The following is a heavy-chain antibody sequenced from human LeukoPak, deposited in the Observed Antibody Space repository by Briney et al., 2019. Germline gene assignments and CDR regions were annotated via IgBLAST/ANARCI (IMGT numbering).Heavy chain of an antibody. Sequence: PGGSLRLSCAASGFTFSSYAMHWVRQAPGKGLEWVAVISYDGSNKYYADSVKGRFTISRDNSKNTLYLQMNSLRAEDTAVYYCARVSFYDSSGYYAYYGMDVWGQGTTVTVSS. CDR1: GFTFSSYA. J-gene: IGHJ6*02. D-gene: IGHD3-22*01. CDR2: ISYDGSNK. CDR3: ARVSFYDSSGYYAYYGMDV. V-gene: IGHV3-30-3*01.